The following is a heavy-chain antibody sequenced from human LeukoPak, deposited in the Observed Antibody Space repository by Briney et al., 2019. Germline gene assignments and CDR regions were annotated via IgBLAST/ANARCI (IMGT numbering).Heavy chain of an antibody. J-gene: IGHJ3*02. CDR3: AKDLMGHDAFDI. CDR2: VSSNGAKT. CDR1: GFTFSSYA. Sequence: GGSLRLSCAASGFTFSSYAITWVRQAPGKGLEWVSAVSSNGAKTYYADSVKGRFTISRDNYKNMVFLQMNSLRAEDTALYYCAKDLMGHDAFDIWGQGTMVTVSS. D-gene: IGHD1-26*01. V-gene: IGHV3-23*01.